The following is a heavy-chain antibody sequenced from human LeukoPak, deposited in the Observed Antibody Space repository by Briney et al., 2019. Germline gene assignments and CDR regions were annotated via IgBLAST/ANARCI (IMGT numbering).Heavy chain of an antibody. CDR1: GFTFSSYG. CDR3: AKGSSGWDFDY. J-gene: IGHJ4*02. V-gene: IGHV3-30*18. D-gene: IGHD6-19*01. Sequence: PGRSLRLSCAASGFTFSSYGMHWVRQAPGKGLEWVAVISYDGSNKYYADSVKGRFTISRDNSKNTLYLQMNSLRAGDTAVYYCAKGSSGWDFDYWGQGTLVTVSS. CDR2: ISYDGSNK.